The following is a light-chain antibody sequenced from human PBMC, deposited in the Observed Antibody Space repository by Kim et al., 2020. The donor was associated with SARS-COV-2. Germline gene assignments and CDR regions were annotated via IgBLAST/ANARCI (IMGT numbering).Light chain of an antibody. CDR2: QDT. V-gene: IGLV3-1*01. CDR1: KLGDKY. CDR3: QAWDSSTVV. J-gene: IGLJ2*01. Sequence: VSPGKTASITCSGDKLGDKYACWYQQKPGQSPVLVIYQDTKRPSGIPERFSGSNSGNTATLTISGTQAMDEADYYCQAWDSSTVVFGGGTQLTVL.